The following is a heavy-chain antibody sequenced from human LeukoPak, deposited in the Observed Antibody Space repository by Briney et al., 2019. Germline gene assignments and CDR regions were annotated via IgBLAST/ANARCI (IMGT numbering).Heavy chain of an antibody. D-gene: IGHD3-10*01. CDR2: INPNSGGT. J-gene: IGHJ6*03. CDR1: GYTFTGYY. Sequence: ASVKVSCKASGYTFTGYYMHWVRQAPGQGLEWMGWINPNSGGTNYAQKFQGRVTMTRDTSISTAYMELSRLRSDDTAVYYCAGADPGRITMVRGVILTDYYYYYYMDVWGKGTTVTVSS. CDR3: AGADPGRITMVRGVILTDYYYYYYMDV. V-gene: IGHV1-2*02.